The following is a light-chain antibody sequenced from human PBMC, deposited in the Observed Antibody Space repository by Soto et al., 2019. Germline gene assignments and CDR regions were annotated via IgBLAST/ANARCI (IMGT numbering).Light chain of an antibody. CDR2: NDD. J-gene: IGLJ2*01. CDR3: GTWDASLSAGV. V-gene: IGLV1-51*01. Sequence: QSVLTQPPSVSAAPGKKVTISCSGSRSNIETNPVSWYGHLPCTVSKLLIHNDDKRPSGIPDRFSGSKSGTSATLGITGLLTGDESDYYCGTWDASLSAGVFRGGTKRTVL. CDR1: RSNIETNP.